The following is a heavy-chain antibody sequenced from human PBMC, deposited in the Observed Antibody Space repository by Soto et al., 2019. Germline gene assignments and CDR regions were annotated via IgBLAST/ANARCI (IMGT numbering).Heavy chain of an antibody. V-gene: IGHV4-59*01. Sequence: SETLSLTCTVSGVSISSYYWIWIRQPPGKGLEWIGYIYNSGSTNYNPSLKSRVTISVDTSKNQFSLKLRSLRSDDTAVYYCARDATTVTYNWFDPWGQGTLVTVSS. CDR2: IYNSGST. D-gene: IGHD4-17*01. CDR1: GVSISSYY. J-gene: IGHJ5*02. CDR3: ARDATTVTYNWFDP.